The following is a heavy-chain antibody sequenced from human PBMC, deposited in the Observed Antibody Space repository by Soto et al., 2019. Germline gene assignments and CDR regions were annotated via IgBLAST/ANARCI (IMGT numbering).Heavy chain of an antibody. Sequence: PSETLSLTCTVSGGSISSSSYYWGWIRQPPGKGLEWIGSIYYSGSTYYNPSLKSRVTISVDTSKNQFSLKLSSVTAADTAVYYCARLVPLWWGDDTHGARGYRGQGTLVTVSS. J-gene: IGHJ4*02. CDR1: GGSISSSSYY. CDR3: ARLVPLWWGDDTHGARGY. V-gene: IGHV4-39*01. CDR2: IYYSGST. D-gene: IGHD2-21*01.